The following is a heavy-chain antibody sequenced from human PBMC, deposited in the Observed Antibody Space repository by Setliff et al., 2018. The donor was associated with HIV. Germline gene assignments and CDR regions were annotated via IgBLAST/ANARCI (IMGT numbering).Heavy chain of an antibody. CDR3: ARAEAVAHFYA. CDR1: GYTFTSYG. CDR2: ISAYNGNI. J-gene: IGHJ5*02. D-gene: IGHD3-3*02. Sequence: ASVKVSCKASGYTFTSYGISWVRQAPGQGLEWMGWISAYNGNINYAQKVQGRVTMTTDTSTSTAYMELSSLRSDDTAVYYCARAEAVAHFYAWGQGTLVTVSS. V-gene: IGHV1-18*01.